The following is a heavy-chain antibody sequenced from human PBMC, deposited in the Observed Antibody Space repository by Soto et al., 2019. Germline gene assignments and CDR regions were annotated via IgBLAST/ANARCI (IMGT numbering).Heavy chain of an antibody. Sequence: PGGALRLSCAASVVTFSEYYWDSVHQAPGKGLEWVGRTRNKANSYTTEYAASVKGRFTISRDDSKNSLYLQMNSLKTEDTAVYYCARAVAGHWSPLDYWGQGTLVTVSS. CDR1: VVTFSEYY. V-gene: IGHV3-72*01. CDR3: ARAVAGHWSPLDY. CDR2: TRNKANSYTT. J-gene: IGHJ4*02. D-gene: IGHD6-19*01.